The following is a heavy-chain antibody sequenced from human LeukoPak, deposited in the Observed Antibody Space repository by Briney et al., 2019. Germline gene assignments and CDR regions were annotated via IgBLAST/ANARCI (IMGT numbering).Heavy chain of an antibody. V-gene: IGHV3-30-3*01. J-gene: IGHJ4*02. D-gene: IGHD5-24*01. CDR2: ISYDGNNK. CDR1: GFTFSSYA. Sequence: ERSLRLSCAASGFTFSSYAMHWVRQAPGKGLEWVAVISYDGNNKYYADSVKGRFTISRDNSKNTLYLQMNSLRAEDTAVYYCARDRGRDGYNYPVDYWGQGTLVTVSS. CDR3: ARDRGRDGYNYPVDY.